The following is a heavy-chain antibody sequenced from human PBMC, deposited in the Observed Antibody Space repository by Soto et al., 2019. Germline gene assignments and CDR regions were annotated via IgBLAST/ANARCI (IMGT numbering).Heavy chain of an antibody. J-gene: IGHJ3*02. CDR2: IYYSGST. V-gene: IGHV4-59*01. Sequence: SETLSLTCTVSGGSISSYYWSWIRQPPGKGLEWIGYIYYSGSTNYNPSLKSRVTISVDTSKNQFSLKLSSVTAADTAVYYCARDSYSSGWYPAFDIWGQGTMVTVSS. D-gene: IGHD6-19*01. CDR3: ARDSYSSGWYPAFDI. CDR1: GGSISSYY.